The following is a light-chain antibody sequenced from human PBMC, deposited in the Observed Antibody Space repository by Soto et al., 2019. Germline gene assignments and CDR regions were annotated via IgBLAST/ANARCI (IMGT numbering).Light chain of an antibody. J-gene: IGKJ4*02. V-gene: IGKV3-20*01. CDR2: GAS. Sequence: EIVLTQSPGTLSLSPGERATLSCRASQSVSNTYLARYQQKPGQAPRLLIYGASSRATGIPDTFSGSGSGTDFTLTSSRMEPEDFAVYYCQQYGSSPLTFGGGTKVEIK. CDR3: QQYGSSPLT. CDR1: QSVSNTY.